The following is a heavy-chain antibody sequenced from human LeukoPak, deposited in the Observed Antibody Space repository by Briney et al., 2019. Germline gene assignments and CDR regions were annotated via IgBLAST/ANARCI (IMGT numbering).Heavy chain of an antibody. D-gene: IGHD2-21*02. CDR2: ISGGSGSI. J-gene: IGHJ6*02. V-gene: IGHV3-48*01. CDR1: GFTFSSYS. Sequence: GGSLRLSCAASGFTFSSYSMNWVRQAPGKRLEWLSYISGGSGSIIHADSVRGRFTISRDDAMNSLYLQMNSLRAEDTAVYYCARDCRPYCASSSYYHMDVWGQGTAVTVSS. CDR3: ARDCRPYCASSSYYHMDV.